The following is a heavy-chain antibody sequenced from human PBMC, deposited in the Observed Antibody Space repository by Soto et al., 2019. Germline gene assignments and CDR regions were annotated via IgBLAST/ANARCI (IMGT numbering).Heavy chain of an antibody. CDR2: INPDGGTT. Sequence: EVQLVESGGGLVQPGGSLRLSCETSGFTFSNYWMHWVRQAPGKGLMWVSRINPDGGTTTYADSVKGRFITSRDNAKNTAYLQRSSLGAEDTGVYYCARVEVSPGGKYDSWGQGTQVPVSS. CDR1: GFTFSNYW. CDR3: ARVEVSPGGKYDS. D-gene: IGHD2-8*02. V-gene: IGHV3-74*01. J-gene: IGHJ4*02.